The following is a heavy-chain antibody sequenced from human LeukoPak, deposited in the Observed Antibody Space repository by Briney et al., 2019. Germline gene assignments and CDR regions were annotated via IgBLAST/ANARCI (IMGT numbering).Heavy chain of an antibody. D-gene: IGHD1-14*01. V-gene: IGHV3-30*18. CDR1: GXTFSTYG. Sequence: GGSLRLSCAASGXTFSTYGVHWVRQAPGKGLEWVAVVPYDESSIYYADSVKGRFTISRDNSKYTLFLHMNSLRSDDTAVYYCTKAQPPRHEPGNFYFDYWGRGILVTVSS. J-gene: IGHJ4*02. CDR3: TKAQPPRHEPGNFYFDY. CDR2: VPYDESSI.